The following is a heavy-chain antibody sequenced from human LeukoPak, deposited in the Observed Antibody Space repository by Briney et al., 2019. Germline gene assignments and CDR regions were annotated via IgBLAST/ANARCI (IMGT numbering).Heavy chain of an antibody. D-gene: IGHD2-2*02. CDR1: GFTFSNYN. Sequence: GGSLRLSCAASGFTFSNYNMNWVRQAPGKGLEWVSYISSSSSTIYYADSVKGRFTISRDNAKNSLYLQMNSLRTEDTAVYYCVRLTLDTVYSYYYYMDVWGKGTTVTVSS. CDR3: VRLTLDTVYSYYYYMDV. V-gene: IGHV3-48*04. J-gene: IGHJ6*03. CDR2: ISSSSSTI.